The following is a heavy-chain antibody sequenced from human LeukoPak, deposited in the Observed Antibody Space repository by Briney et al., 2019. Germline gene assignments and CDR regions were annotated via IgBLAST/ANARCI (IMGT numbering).Heavy chain of an antibody. J-gene: IGHJ4*02. CDR1: GIPFSDYY. Sequence: PGGSLRLSCVVSGIPFSDYYMNWIRQAPGKGLEWISYISSSSSYTDYGDSMKGRFTISRDNAKSALYLHLNSLRLEDTAVYYCAAGTAADFWGQGTLVTVSS. CDR3: AAGTAADF. V-gene: IGHV3-11*03. D-gene: IGHD6-13*01. CDR2: ISSSSSYT.